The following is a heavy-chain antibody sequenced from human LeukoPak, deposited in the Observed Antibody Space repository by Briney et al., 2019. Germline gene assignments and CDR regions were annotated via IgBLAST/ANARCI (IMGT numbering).Heavy chain of an antibody. V-gene: IGHV3-48*02. CDR2: FSSSSSTI. D-gene: IGHD3-3*01. J-gene: IGHJ5*02. CDR3: ARGSRFFGVVPMDP. CDR1: GFTFSSYS. Sequence: GGSLRLSCAASGFTFSSYSMNWVRQAPGEGLEWVSYFSSSSSTIYYADSVKGRFTISRDNAKNSLYLQMNSLRDEDTAVYYCARGSRFFGVVPMDPWGQGTLVTVSS.